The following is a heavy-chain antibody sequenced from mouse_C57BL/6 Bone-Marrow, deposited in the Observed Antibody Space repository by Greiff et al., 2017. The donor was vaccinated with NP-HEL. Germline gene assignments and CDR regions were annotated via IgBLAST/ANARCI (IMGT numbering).Heavy chain of an antibody. D-gene: IGHD2-2*01. CDR2: ISDGGSYT. J-gene: IGHJ4*01. CDR1: GFTFSSYA. V-gene: IGHV5-4*03. Sequence: EVMLVESGGGLVKPGGSLKLSCAASGFTFSSYAMSWVRQTPEKRLEWVATISDGGSYTYYPDNVKGRFTISRDNAKNNLYLQMSHLKSEDTAVYYCARYGYDDAMDYWGQGTSVTVSS. CDR3: ARYGYDDAMDY.